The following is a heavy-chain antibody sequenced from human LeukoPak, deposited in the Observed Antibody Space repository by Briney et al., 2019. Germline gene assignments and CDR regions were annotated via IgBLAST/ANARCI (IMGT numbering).Heavy chain of an antibody. CDR1: GGSFSGYY. CDR2: INHSGST. V-gene: IGHV4-34*01. J-gene: IGHJ4*02. D-gene: IGHD6-6*01. Sequence: SETLSLTCAVYGGSFSGYYWSWIRQPPGKGLEWIGEINHSGSTNYNPSLKSRVTISVDTSKNQFSLMLSSVTAADTAVYYCARVVAARYLYWGQGTLVTVSS. CDR3: ARVVAARYLY.